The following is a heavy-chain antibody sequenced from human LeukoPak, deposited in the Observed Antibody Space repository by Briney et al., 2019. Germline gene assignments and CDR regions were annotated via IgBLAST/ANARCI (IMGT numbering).Heavy chain of an antibody. Sequence: ASVKVSCKASGYTFTAYYLHWVRQAPGQGLEWVGWIHPNSGGTNYAQKFQGRVTMTRDTSITTVCMELSRLRSDDTAVYYCSREDYWGQGTLVTVSS. CDR1: GYTFTAYY. CDR2: IHPNSGGT. J-gene: IGHJ4*02. V-gene: IGHV1-2*02. CDR3: SREDY.